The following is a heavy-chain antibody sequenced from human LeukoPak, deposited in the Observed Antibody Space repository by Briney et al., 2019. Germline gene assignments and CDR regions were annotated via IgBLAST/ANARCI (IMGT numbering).Heavy chain of an antibody. CDR3: VKQDTGSYLGGY. CDR1: GFTFSGYW. CDR2: ISDDGRSK. J-gene: IGHJ4*02. Sequence: GGSLRHSCAASGFTFSGYWMHWVRQVPGKGLVWISYISDDGRSKGYADSVQGRFTISRDNAKNTLSLQMNSLRVDDTAVYYCVKQDTGSYLGGYWGQGTLVTVSS. D-gene: IGHD1-26*01. V-gene: IGHV3-74*01.